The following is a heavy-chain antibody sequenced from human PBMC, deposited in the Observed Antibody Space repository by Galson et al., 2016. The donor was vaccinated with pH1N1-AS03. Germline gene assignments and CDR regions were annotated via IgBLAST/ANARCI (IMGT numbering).Heavy chain of an antibody. J-gene: IGHJ2*01. Sequence: SETLSLTCTVSGGSISSFYWTWIRQPPGKGLEWIGYIYNTGSTNYNPSLRSRVTISLDTSKNQFSLNLSSLTAADTAVYFCARGDSLHWYFDLWGRGTLVTVSS. CDR2: IYNTGST. CDR3: ARGDSLHWYFDL. D-gene: IGHD3-22*01. V-gene: IGHV4-59*01. CDR1: GGSISSFY.